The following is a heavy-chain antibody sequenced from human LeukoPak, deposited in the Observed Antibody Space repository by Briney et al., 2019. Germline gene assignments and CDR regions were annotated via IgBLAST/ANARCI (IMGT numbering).Heavy chain of an antibody. Sequence: PGGFLRLSCAASGFSFSDFWMHWVRQTPGKGLVWVSRIRGDGYDTNYADSVEGRFTISRDNARHTLYLQMNSLRADDTAVYYCASDRVLGSGSLDNWGQGTLVTVSS. CDR1: GFSFSDFW. D-gene: IGHD3-10*01. CDR3: ASDRVLGSGSLDN. J-gene: IGHJ4*02. V-gene: IGHV3-74*01. CDR2: IRGDGYDT.